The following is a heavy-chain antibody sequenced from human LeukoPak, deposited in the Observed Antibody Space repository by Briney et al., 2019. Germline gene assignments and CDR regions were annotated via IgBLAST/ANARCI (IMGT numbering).Heavy chain of an antibody. CDR2: IYYSGST. V-gene: IGHV4-31*03. J-gene: IGHJ4*02. CDR1: GGSISSGGYY. Sequence: SETLSLTCTVSGGSISSGGYYWSWIRQHPGKGLEWIGYIYYSGSTYYNPSLKSRVTISVDTSKNQFSLKLSSVTAADTAVYYCVRDSDGSGSSTGYFDYWGQGTLVTVSS. CDR3: VRDSDGSGSSTGYFDY. D-gene: IGHD3-10*01.